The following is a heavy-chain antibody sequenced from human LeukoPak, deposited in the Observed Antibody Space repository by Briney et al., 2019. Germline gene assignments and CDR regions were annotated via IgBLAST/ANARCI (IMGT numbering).Heavy chain of an antibody. CDR2: ISCSGGST. D-gene: IGHD6-19*01. V-gene: IGHV3-23*01. J-gene: IGHJ4*02. CDR1: GFTFSSYA. CDR3: AKVAVVRILDY. Sequence: GGSLRLSCAASGFTFSSYAMNWVRQGPGKGLEWVSAISCSGGSTYYADSVKGRFTISRDNSKNSLYLQMNSLRAEDTAVYYCAKVAVVRILDYWGQGTLVTVSS.